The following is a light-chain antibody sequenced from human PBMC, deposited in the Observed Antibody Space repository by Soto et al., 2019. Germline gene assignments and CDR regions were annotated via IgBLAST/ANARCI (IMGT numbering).Light chain of an antibody. J-gene: IGKJ3*01. CDR2: DAS. CDR1: QSVSSY. V-gene: IGKV3-11*01. CDR3: QQRSNWPPLFT. Sequence: EIVLTQSPATLSLSPGERATLSCRASQSVSSYLAWYQQKPGQAPRLLIYDASNRATGIPARFSGNGSGTAFTLTISSLEPEDFAVYYCQQRSNWPPLFTFGPGTKVDIK.